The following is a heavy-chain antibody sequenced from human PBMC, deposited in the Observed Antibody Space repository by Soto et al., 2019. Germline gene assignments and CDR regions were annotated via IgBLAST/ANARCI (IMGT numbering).Heavy chain of an antibody. CDR2: ITGSGDNT. V-gene: IGHV3-23*01. D-gene: IGHD2-2*01. Sequence: GGSLRLSCAASGLMFSDYAMSWVRQAPGKGLEWFSAITGSGDNTYHADSVKGRFTISRDNSKDTLYLQMNSLRDEDMAIYYCAKGSRSARPYYFDYWGQGTLVTVS. J-gene: IGHJ4*02. CDR1: GLMFSDYA. CDR3: AKGSRSARPYYFDY.